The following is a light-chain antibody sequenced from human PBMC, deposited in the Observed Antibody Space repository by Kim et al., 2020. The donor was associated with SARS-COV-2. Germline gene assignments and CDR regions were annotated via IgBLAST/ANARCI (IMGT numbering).Light chain of an antibody. CDR1: RSNIGSNY. CDR3: AAWDDSLSAV. Sequence: ELTQPPSASGTPGQRVTISCSGSRSNIGSNYVYWYQQLPGTAPKLLIYRNNQRPSGVPDRFSGSKSGTSASLAISGLRSEDEADYYCAAWDDSLSAV. J-gene: IGLJ7*01. V-gene: IGLV1-47*01. CDR2: RNN.